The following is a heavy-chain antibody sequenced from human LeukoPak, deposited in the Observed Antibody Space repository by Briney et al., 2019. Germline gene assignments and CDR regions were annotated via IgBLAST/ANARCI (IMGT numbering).Heavy chain of an antibody. D-gene: IGHD1-7*01. Sequence: SQTLSLTCTVSGGSISSGDYYWSWIRQPPGKGLEWIGYIYYSGSTYYNPSLKSRLTISRDTPKNQFSLKLSSVTAADTAVYYCARGGAGTTLDYWGQGTLVTVSS. J-gene: IGHJ4*02. CDR3: ARGGAGTTLDY. CDR1: GGSISSGDYY. V-gene: IGHV4-30-4*01. CDR2: IYYSGST.